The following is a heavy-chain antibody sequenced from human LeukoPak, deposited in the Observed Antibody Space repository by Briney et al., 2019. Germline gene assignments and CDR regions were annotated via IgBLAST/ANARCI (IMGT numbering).Heavy chain of an antibody. CDR3: ARDSSGGDYVGY. V-gene: IGHV1-46*01. CDR1: GYTFTSYY. D-gene: IGHD6-25*01. J-gene: IGHJ4*02. Sequence: GAPVKVSCKASGYTFTSYYMHWVRQAPGQGLEWMGIINPSGGSTSYAQKFQGRVTMTRDMSTSTVYMELSSLRSEDTAVYYCARDSSGGDYVGYWGQGTLVTVSS. CDR2: INPSGGST.